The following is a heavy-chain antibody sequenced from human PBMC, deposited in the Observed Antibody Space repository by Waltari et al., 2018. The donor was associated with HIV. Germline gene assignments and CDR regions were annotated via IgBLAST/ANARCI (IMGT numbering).Heavy chain of an antibody. Sequence: QLKLHESGPGLVKPSETLSLTCTVSGGSISSNNYIWGWIRQPPGRGLEWVASMYYSGGAYYNASLGSRFTTSVDTSKNQFSLQLTSVTAADTAVYYCARHSRALGASNYYYYGLDVWGQGTTVAVSS. J-gene: IGHJ6*02. V-gene: IGHV4-39*01. CDR3: ARHSRALGASNYYYYGLDV. CDR1: GGSISSNNYI. D-gene: IGHD3-10*01. CDR2: MYYSGGA.